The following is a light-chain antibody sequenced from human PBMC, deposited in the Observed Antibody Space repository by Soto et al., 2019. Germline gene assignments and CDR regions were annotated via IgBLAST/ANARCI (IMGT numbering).Light chain of an antibody. Sequence: QSALTQPPSASGSPGQSVTISCTGTSSDVGGYNYVSWYQQHPGKAPKLMIYEVSNRPSGVSNRFSGSKSGNTASLTISGLQAEDEADYYCSSFTISSTRVFGGGTKLTVL. J-gene: IGLJ2*01. CDR1: SSDVGGYNY. V-gene: IGLV2-14*01. CDR3: SSFTISSTRV. CDR2: EVS.